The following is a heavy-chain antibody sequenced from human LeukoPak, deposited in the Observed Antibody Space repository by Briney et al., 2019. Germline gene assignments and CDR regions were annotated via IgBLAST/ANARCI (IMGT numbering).Heavy chain of an antibody. CDR2: IWYDASDR. CDR3: VRGVGVSRFNYFDP. D-gene: IGHD5-24*01. Sequence: PGGSLDSSGPALGFPSRGLAWHWVAQAPGKELKGWAVIWYDASDRYYADSVKGRFTISRDNSKNTLFLQMNSLRDDDTAVYYCVRGVGVSRFNYFDPWGQGTLVVVSS. J-gene: IGHJ5*02. CDR1: GFPSRGLA. V-gene: IGHV3-33*01.